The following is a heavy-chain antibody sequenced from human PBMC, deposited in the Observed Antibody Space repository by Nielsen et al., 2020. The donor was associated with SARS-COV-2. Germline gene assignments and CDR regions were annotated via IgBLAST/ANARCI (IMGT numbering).Heavy chain of an antibody. V-gene: IGHV3-23*05. D-gene: IGHD4-11*01. CDR3: TMCRGITTPDY. CDR2: INPSGNDT. Sequence: GGSLRLSCAASGFTFSSYWMSWVRQAPGKGLEWVSGINPSGNDTYYTDSVKGRFSISRDNSKNTMDLQMNSLRAEDTARYYCTMCRGITTPDYWGQGILVTVSS. J-gene: IGHJ4*02. CDR1: GFTFSSYW.